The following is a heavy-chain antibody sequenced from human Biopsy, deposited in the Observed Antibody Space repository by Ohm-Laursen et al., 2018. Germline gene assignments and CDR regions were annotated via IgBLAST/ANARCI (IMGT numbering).Heavy chain of an antibody. D-gene: IGHD3-10*01. V-gene: IGHV3-21*01. CDR1: GFSFTIYT. J-gene: IGHJ6*02. CDR3: AGLGLAWFGELLSVPFGMDV. Sequence: SLRLSCAAAGFSFTIYTKNWVCQVPGKGLERDSSISSRSGYKYYADSVKGRFTISRVNAKNSLYLQMNSLRAEDTAVYFCAGLGLAWFGELLSVPFGMDVWSQGTTVTVSS. CDR2: ISSRSGYK.